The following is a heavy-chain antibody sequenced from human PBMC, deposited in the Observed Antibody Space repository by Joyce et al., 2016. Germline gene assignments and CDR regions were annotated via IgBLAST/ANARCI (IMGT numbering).Heavy chain of an antibody. CDR3: AKMSSAWYRYPIDY. CDR1: GFTFSSYA. D-gene: IGHD6-13*01. J-gene: IGHJ4*02. Sequence: EVQLLESGGGLVQPGGSLRLSCAASGFTFSSYARSWVRQAPGKGLGWVSAISGSGGSTYYADSVKGRFTISRDNTKNTLYLQMNSLRADDTAVYYCAKMSSAWYRYPIDYWGQGTLVTVSS. V-gene: IGHV3-23*01. CDR2: ISGSGGST.